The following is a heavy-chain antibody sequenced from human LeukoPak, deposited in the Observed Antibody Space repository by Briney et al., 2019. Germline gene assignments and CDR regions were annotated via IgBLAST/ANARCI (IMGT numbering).Heavy chain of an antibody. CDR1: GFTFSSYG. V-gene: IGHV3-48*02. CDR3: ARGYFQEDY. D-gene: IGHD5-18*01. Sequence: GGSLRLSCAASGFTFSSYGMNWVRQAPGKGLEWISCITQSGGTTYYADSVKGRFTISRDNAKNSLYLQVNSLRDEDTAVYYCARGYFQEDYWGQGILVTVSS. J-gene: IGHJ4*02. CDR2: ITQSGGTT.